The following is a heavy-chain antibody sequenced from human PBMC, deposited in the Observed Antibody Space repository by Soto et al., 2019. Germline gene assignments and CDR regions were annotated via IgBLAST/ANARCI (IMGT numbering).Heavy chain of an antibody. V-gene: IGHV3-33*01. CDR1: GFTFSSYG. D-gene: IGHD5-12*01. J-gene: IGHJ4*02. CDR2: IWYDGSNK. Sequence: GGSLRLSCAASGFTFSSYGMHWVRQAPGKGLEWVAVIWYDGSNKYYADSVKGRFTISRDNSKNTLYLQMNSLRAEDTAVYYCARETVATIMGSAVAGTGNFDYWGQGTLVTVSS. CDR3: ARETVATIMGSAVAGTGNFDY.